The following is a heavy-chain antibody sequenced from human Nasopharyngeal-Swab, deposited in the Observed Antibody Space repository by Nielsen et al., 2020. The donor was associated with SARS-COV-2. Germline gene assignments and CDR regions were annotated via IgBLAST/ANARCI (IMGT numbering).Heavy chain of an antibody. CDR3: ARDQYYYDSSGGEGYFDY. J-gene: IGHJ4*02. D-gene: IGHD3-22*01. V-gene: IGHV3-30-3*01. CDR2: ISYDGSNE. Sequence: VRQAPGKGLEWVAVISYDGSNEYYADSVKGRFTISRDNSKNTLYLQMNSLRAEDTAVYYCARDQYYYDSSGGEGYFDYWGQGTLVTVSS.